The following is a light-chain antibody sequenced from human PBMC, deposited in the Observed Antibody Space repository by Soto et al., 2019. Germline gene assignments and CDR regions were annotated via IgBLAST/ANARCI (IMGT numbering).Light chain of an antibody. CDR1: RNVSLY. J-gene: IGKJ5*01. CDR2: ATS. V-gene: IGKV1-39*01. CDR3: QQSYKMPS. Sequence: EIPLTQSPSSLAASVGDRLTLTCRASRNVSLYLTWSHHKPGKDHTLLIHATSNLQIGLPSRFSGRGSGTDFTLPISSLEPEDFGTYDRQQSYKMPSFGQGTRLVIK.